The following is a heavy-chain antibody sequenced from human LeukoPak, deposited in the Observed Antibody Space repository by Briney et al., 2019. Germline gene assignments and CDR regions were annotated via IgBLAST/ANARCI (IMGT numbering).Heavy chain of an antibody. Sequence: PSETLSLTCTVSGGSISSGGYYWSWIRQPPGKGLEWIGYIYHSGSTYYNPSLKSRVTISVDRPKNQFSLKLSSVTASDTAVYHCAKDQREEETWFGELGGPFDYWGQGTLVTVSS. V-gene: IGHV4-30-2*01. D-gene: IGHD3-10*01. J-gene: IGHJ4*02. CDR3: AKDQREEETWFGELGGPFDY. CDR1: GGSISSGGYY. CDR2: IYHSGST.